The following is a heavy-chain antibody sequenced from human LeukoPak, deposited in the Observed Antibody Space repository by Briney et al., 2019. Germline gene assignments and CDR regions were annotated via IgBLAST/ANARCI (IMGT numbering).Heavy chain of an antibody. CDR2: IYTSGST. Sequence: SQTLSLTCTVSGGSISSGSYYWSWIRQPAGKGLEWIGRIYTSGSTNYNPSLKSRVTISVDTSKNQFSLKLSAGAAADTAVYYCGRDRTIAGSRGGGFDYRGQGTLVTVSS. CDR1: GGSISSGSYY. D-gene: IGHD6-13*01. CDR3: GRDRTIAGSRGGGFDY. V-gene: IGHV4-61*02. J-gene: IGHJ4*02.